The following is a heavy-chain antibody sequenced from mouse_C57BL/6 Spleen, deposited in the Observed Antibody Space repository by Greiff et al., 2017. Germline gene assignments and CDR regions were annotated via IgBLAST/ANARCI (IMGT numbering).Heavy chain of an antibody. Sequence: QVQLQQPGAELVKPGASVKLSCKASGYTFTSYWMQWVKQRPGQGLEWIGEIDPSDSYTNYNQKFKGKATLAVDTSSSTAYMQLSSLTSEDSAVYYCARRTTVVASGYRGKGATLTVST. D-gene: IGHD1-1*01. CDR1: GYTFTSYW. J-gene: IGHJ2*01. V-gene: IGHV1-50*01. CDR3: ARRTTVVASGY. CDR2: IDPSDSYT.